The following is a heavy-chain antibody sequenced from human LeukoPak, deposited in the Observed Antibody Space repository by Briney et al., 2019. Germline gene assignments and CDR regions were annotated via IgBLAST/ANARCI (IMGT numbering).Heavy chain of an antibody. Sequence: GGSLRLSCAASGFTFSDYYMSWIRQAPGKGLEWVSYISSSDSTIYYADSVKGRFTISRDNAKNSVYLQMNSLRAEDTAVYYCARWSGPMVAFDIWGQGTLVTVSS. CDR1: GFTFSDYY. J-gene: IGHJ3*02. D-gene: IGHD3-10*01. V-gene: IGHV3-11*04. CDR3: ARWSGPMVAFDI. CDR2: ISSSDSTI.